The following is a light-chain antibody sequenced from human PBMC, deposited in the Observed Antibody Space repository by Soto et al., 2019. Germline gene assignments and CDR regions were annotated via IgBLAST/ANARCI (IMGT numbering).Light chain of an antibody. V-gene: IGKV1-39*01. Sequence: DIQMTQSPSTLSASVGDRATITCRASQSVSSYLTWYQQKPGQAPKLLMYTASSLQSGVPSRFSGSGSGTDFTLTISSLQPEDFAIYYCQQASSFPPTFGQGTRLEIK. CDR3: QQASSFPPT. CDR2: TAS. J-gene: IGKJ5*01. CDR1: QSVSSY.